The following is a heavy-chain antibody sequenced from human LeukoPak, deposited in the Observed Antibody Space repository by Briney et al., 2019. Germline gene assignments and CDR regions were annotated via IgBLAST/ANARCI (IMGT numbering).Heavy chain of an antibody. J-gene: IGHJ3*02. V-gene: IGHV4-59*02. D-gene: IGHD2-15*01. CDR2: INYSGST. Sequence: SETLSLTCTVSGGSVSSYYWSWIRQPQGQGLEWIGYINYSGSTNYNPSLKSRVTISVDTSKNQFSLKLSSVTAADTAVYYCARAVEGLVVVAADAFDIWGQGTMVTVSS. CDR3: ARAVEGLVVVAADAFDI. CDR1: GGSVSSYY.